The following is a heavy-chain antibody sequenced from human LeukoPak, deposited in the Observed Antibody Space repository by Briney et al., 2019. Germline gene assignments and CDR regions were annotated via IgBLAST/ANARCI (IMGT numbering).Heavy chain of an antibody. V-gene: IGHV3-66*02. CDR3: ARGGVVVVPQGAFDI. CDR1: GFTFSSYA. D-gene: IGHD3-22*01. Sequence: GGSLRLSCAASGFTFSSYAMSWVRQAPGKGLEWVSVIYSGGSTYYADSVKGRFTISRDNSKNTLYLQMNSLRAEDTAVYYCARGGVVVVPQGAFDIWGQGTMVTVSS. CDR2: IYSGGST. J-gene: IGHJ3*02.